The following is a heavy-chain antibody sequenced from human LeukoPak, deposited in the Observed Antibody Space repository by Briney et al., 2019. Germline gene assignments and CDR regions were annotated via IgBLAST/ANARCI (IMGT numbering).Heavy chain of an antibody. CDR1: GGSISSSSYY. CDR3: AKQIVNYYGQDY. J-gene: IGHJ4*02. D-gene: IGHD3-10*01. Sequence: PSETLSLTCTVSGGSISSSSYYWGWIRQPPGKGLEWIGSIYYSGSTYYNPSLKSRVTISVDTSKNQFSLKLSSVTAADTAVYYWAKQIVNYYGQDYGAQEPLVTVSP. V-gene: IGHV4-39*07. CDR2: IYYSGST.